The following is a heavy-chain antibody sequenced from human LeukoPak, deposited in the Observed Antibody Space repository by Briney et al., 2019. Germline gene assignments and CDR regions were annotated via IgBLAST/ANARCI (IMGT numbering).Heavy chain of an antibody. CDR3: ARVYYDILTGYSVDAFDI. CDR1: GGSISSYY. V-gene: IGHV4-59*08. Sequence: PSETLTLTCTVSGGSISSYYWSWIRQPPGKGLEWIGYIYYSGSTNYNPSLKSRVTISVDTSKNQFSLKLSSVTAADTAAYYCARVYYDILTGYSVDAFDIWGQGTMVTVSS. CDR2: IYYSGST. J-gene: IGHJ3*02. D-gene: IGHD3-9*01.